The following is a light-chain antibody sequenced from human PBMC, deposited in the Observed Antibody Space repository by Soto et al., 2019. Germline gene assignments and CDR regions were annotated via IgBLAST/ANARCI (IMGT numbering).Light chain of an antibody. CDR1: QSISSW. J-gene: IGKJ1*01. V-gene: IGKV1-5*03. Sequence: DIHVTHSPSTLSASVGDRVTITCRASQSISSWLAWYQQKPGKAPKLLIYKASSLESGVPSRFSGSGSGTEFTLTISSLQPDDFATYYCQQYNSYPWTFGQGTKVDIK. CDR3: QQYNSYPWT. CDR2: KAS.